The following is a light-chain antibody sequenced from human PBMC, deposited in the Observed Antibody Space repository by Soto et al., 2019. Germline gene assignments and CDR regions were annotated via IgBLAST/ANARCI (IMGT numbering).Light chain of an antibody. Sequence: QSVLTQPPSTSGTPGQRVTISCSGDSSNIAKNYVYWYQQVPGMAPKLLIYSDNQRPSGVPDRFSGSKSGTSASLAISGLQAEDETDYFCSLYSSNGSLIFGPGTKVTVL. J-gene: IGLJ1*01. V-gene: IGLV1-47*02. CDR3: SLYSSNGSLI. CDR2: SDN. CDR1: SSNIAKNY.